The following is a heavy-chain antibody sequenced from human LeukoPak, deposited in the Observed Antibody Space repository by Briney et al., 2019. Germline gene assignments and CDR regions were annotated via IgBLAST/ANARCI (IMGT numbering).Heavy chain of an antibody. CDR1: GFTFSSNS. V-gene: IGHV3-21*01. CDR3: XRXXXXXXXRNWFDH. J-gene: IGHJ5*02. Sequence: PGGSLRLSCVASGFTFSSNSMNCVRQAPGRGLEWVSSISSSSSHIYYEDSLKGRFTMSRDNTKNSLYLQMDSLRVEDTAVYYCXRXXXXXXXRNWFDHWGQGTXXT. CDR2: ISSSSSHI.